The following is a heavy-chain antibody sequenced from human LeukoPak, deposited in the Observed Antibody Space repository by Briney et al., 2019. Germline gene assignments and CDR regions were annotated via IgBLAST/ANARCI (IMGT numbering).Heavy chain of an antibody. CDR3: ARERYYYDSTYDY. Sequence: SETLSLTCTVSGGSISSYHWSWIRQPAGKGLEWIGRIYSSGNTNYNPSFMSRVTMSVDLSKNQFSLKLSSVTAADTAVYYCARERYYYDSTYDYWGQGTLVTVSS. V-gene: IGHV4-4*07. CDR2: IYSSGNT. CDR1: GGSISSYH. J-gene: IGHJ4*02. D-gene: IGHD3-22*01.